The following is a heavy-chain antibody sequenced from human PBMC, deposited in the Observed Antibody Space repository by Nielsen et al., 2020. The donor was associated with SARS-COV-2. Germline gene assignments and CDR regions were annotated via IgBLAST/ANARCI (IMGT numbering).Heavy chain of an antibody. J-gene: IGHJ4*02. Sequence: ASVKVSCKASGYTFTSYDINWVRQATGQGLEWMGWMNPNSGNTGYAQKFQGRVTMTRDTSISTAYMELSRLRSDDTAVYYCARFVVEDFDYWGQGTLVTVSS. CDR1: GYTFTSYD. D-gene: IGHD3-22*01. CDR2: MNPNSGNT. V-gene: IGHV1-8*01. CDR3: ARFVVEDFDY.